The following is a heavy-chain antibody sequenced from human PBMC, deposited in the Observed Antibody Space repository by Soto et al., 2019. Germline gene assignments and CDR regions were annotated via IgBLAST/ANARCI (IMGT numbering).Heavy chain of an antibody. CDR2: INPKNGGT. Sequence: QVQLVQSGAAVRKPGASVKISCKASGYTMTAHFLHWLRQAPGRGLEWMGWINPKNGGTDYAQKFQDRVSMTRDTSINTAYIQLNRLTSDDTAVYFCATDDGQYFGSVWGQGNLVSVSS. D-gene: IGHD3-10*01. V-gene: IGHV1-2*02. CDR1: GYTMTAHF. CDR3: ATDDGQYFGSV. J-gene: IGHJ1*01.